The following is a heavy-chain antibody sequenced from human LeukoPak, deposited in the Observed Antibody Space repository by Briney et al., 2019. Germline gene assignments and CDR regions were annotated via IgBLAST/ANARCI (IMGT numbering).Heavy chain of an antibody. CDR3: ARSRQASGLLGS. D-gene: IGHD3-10*01. Sequence: SETLSLTCTVSGGAITSGGYSWNWIRQPPGKGLEWIGYISDRGPAYYNPSLKSRFTISVDRPKNQFFLTVTSVTAADTAVYFCARSRQASGLLGSWGQGTLVAVSS. CDR2: ISDRGPA. V-gene: IGHV4-30-2*01. CDR1: GGAITSGGYS. J-gene: IGHJ5*01.